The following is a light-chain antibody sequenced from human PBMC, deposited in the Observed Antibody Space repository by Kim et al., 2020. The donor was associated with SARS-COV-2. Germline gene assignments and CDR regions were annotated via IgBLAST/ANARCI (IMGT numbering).Light chain of an antibody. CDR2: DVS. CDR1: SSDVGGYNY. J-gene: IGLJ1*01. CDR3: SSYTSSSTPYV. Sequence: QPITISCTGTSSDVGGYNYVSWYQQHPGKAPKLMIYDVSKRPSGVSNRFSGSKSGNTASLTISGLQAEDEADYYCSSYTSSSTPYVFGTGTKVTVL. V-gene: IGLV2-14*04.